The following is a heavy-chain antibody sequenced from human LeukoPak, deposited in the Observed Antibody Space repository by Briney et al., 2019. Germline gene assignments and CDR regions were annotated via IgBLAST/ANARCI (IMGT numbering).Heavy chain of an antibody. V-gene: IGHV3-48*04. CDR2: ISSGGLTI. D-gene: IGHD4/OR15-4a*01. CDR3: ARDLDYGDYIDF. J-gene: IGHJ4*02. Sequence: GRSLRLSCVASGFTFSTYTFNWVRQAPGKGLEWLSYISSGGLTIFYADSVKGRFTISRDNTKNSIFLDMTNLRAEDTAVYYCARDLDYGDYIDFWGQGTLVAVSP. CDR1: GFTFSTYT.